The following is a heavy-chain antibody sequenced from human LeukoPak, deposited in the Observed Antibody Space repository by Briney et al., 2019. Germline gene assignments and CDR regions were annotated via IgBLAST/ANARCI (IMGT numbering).Heavy chain of an antibody. CDR3: ARAADYGGNYFDY. J-gene: IGHJ4*02. CDR2: IKQDESEK. CDR1: GFTFSSYW. D-gene: IGHD4-23*01. Sequence: PGGSLRLSCAASGFTFSSYWMSWVRQAPGKGLEWVANIKQDESEKYYVDSVKGRFTISRDNAKNSLYLQMNSLRAEDTAVYYCARAADYGGNYFDYWGQGTLVTVSS. V-gene: IGHV3-7*03.